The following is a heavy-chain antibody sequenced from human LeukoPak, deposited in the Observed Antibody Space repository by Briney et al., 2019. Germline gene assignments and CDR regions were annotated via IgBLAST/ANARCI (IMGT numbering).Heavy chain of an antibody. CDR1: GFTFSSYA. D-gene: IGHD4-11*01. CDR3: ARDLYKDPTVTTANWFDP. CDR2: ISGSGGST. V-gene: IGHV3-23*01. J-gene: IGHJ5*02. Sequence: PGGSLRLSCAASGFTFSSYAMSWVRQAPGKGLEWVSAISGSGGSTYYADSVKGRFTISRDNSKNTLYLQMNSLRAEDTAVYYCARDLYKDPTVTTANWFDPWGQGTLVTVSS.